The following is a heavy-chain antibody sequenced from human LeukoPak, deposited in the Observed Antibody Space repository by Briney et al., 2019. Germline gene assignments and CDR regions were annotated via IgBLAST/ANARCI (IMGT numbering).Heavy chain of an antibody. J-gene: IGHJ4*02. Sequence: PGGSLSLPCAASGFTFSTYSMNWVRQAPGKGLEWVSYISSSSVTIYYADSVKGRFTISRDNAKNSLYLQMNSLRAEDTAVYYCARGGLSSAASFDYWGQAALVTLSS. CDR1: GFTFSTYS. D-gene: IGHD6-19*01. CDR2: ISSSSVTI. CDR3: ARGGLSSAASFDY. V-gene: IGHV3-48*01.